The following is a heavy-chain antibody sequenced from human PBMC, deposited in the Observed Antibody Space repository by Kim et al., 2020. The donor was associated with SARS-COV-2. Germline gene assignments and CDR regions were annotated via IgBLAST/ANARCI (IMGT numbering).Heavy chain of an antibody. D-gene: IGHD4-17*01. CDR3: ARGRGPVDH. CDR1: GFTFRSYS. CDR2: ISSSSSTI. Sequence: GGSLRLSCGVSGFTFRSYSMNWVRQAPGKGLEWVSYISSSSSTIYYADSVKGRFTISRDNAKNSLYLQMNSLRGDDTAVYYGARGRGPVDHWGQGTLVT. J-gene: IGHJ4*02. V-gene: IGHV3-48*01.